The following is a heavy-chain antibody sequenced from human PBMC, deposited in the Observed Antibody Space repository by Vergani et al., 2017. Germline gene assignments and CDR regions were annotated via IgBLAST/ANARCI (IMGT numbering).Heavy chain of an antibody. CDR3: ARTTTPYYYDSSPDY. D-gene: IGHD3-22*01. V-gene: IGHV1-46*01. CDR1: GYTFTSYY. J-gene: IGHJ4*02. CDR2: INPSGGST. Sequence: QVQLVQSGAEVKKPGASVKVSCKASGYTFTSYYMHWVRQAPGQGLEWMGIINPSGGSTSYAQKFQGRVTMTRDTSTSTVYMELSSLRSEDMAVYYCARTTTPYYYDSSPDYRGQGTLVTVSS.